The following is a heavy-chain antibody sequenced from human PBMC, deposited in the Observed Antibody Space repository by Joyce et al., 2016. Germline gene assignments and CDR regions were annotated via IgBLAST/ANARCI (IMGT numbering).Heavy chain of an antibody. CDR3: ARGDLRTSSPLFWYFAL. CDR2: INRNSGDT. J-gene: IGHJ2*01. D-gene: IGHD2-2*01. V-gene: IGHV1-2*02. Sequence: QVQLVQSGAEVMKPGASVNVSCKASGYTFTDYYIHWVRQAPGQGLEWMGGINRNSGDTEYPQKFQGRVTMTRDTSIRTAYMELMGLRSDDTAVYYCARGDLRTSSPLFWYFALWGRGTLVTVSS. CDR1: GYTFTDYY.